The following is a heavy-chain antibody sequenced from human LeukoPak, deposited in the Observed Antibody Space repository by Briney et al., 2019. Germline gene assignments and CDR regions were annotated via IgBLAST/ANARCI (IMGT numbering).Heavy chain of an antibody. D-gene: IGHD3-9*01. CDR1: GFTFSSYG. CDR3: ARGMYYDILTGPLGFDY. J-gene: IGHJ4*02. Sequence: PGGTLRLSCAASGFTFSSYGMSWVRQAPGKGLEWVSAISGSGGSTYYADSVKGRFTISRDNSKNTLYLQMNSLRAEDTAVYYCARGMYYDILTGPLGFDYWGQGTLVTVSS. CDR2: ISGSGGST. V-gene: IGHV3-23*01.